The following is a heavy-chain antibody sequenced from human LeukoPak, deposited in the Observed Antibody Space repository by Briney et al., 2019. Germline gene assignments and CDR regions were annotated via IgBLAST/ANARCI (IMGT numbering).Heavy chain of an antibody. CDR3: ARSIVAVAGRQAFDI. D-gene: IGHD6-19*01. J-gene: IGHJ3*02. V-gene: IGHV1-69*04. CDR2: IIPILGIA. CDR1: GGTFSSYA. Sequence: SVKVSCKASGGTFSSYAISWVRQAPGQGLEWMGRIIPILGIANYAQKFQGRVTMTRDTSTSTVYMELSSLRSEDTAVYYCARSIVAVAGRQAFDIWGQGTMVTVSS.